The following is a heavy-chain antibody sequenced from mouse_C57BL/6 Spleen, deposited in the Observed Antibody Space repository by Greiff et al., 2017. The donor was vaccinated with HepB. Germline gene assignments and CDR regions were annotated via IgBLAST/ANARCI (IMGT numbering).Heavy chain of an antibody. CDR3: ARMGTAQATGFAY. J-gene: IGHJ3*01. Sequence: EVHLVESGGGLVKPGGSLKLSCAASGFTFSDYGMHWVRQAPEKGLEWVAYISSGSSTIYYADTVKGRFTISRDNAKNTLFLQMTSLRSEDTAMYYCARMGTAQATGFAYWGQGTLVTVSA. D-gene: IGHD3-2*02. CDR2: ISSGSSTI. V-gene: IGHV5-17*01. CDR1: GFTFSDYG.